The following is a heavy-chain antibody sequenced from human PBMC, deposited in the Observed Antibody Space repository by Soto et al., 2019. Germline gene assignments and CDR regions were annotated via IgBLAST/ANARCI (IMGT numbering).Heavy chain of an antibody. CDR1: GGSFSDYY. J-gene: IGHJ6*02. CDR2: INHGGNS. CDR3: AGRGFSTSSFYYYYYAMDV. D-gene: IGHD6-6*01. Sequence: SETLSLTCAMYGGSFSDYYWSWVRQPPGKGLEWIGEINHGGNSNYNPSLKSRVTISVDTSNNQFSLKLTSVTAADTGVYYCAGRGFSTSSFYYYYYAMDVWGQGTTVTVSS. V-gene: IGHV4-34*01.